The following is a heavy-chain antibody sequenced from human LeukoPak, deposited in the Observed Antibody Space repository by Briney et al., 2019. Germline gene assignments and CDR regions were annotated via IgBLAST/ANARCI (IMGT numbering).Heavy chain of an antibody. CDR2: LSGNGGST. Sequence: GGTLRLSCAASAFTLSSYGMSWVRQAPGKGLEWVSALSGNGGSTYYADSVKGRFTISRDNSKNTLYLQMNSLRAEDTAIYYCAKFRGLMSYYFDYWGQGNLVTVSS. J-gene: IGHJ4*02. V-gene: IGHV3-23*01. CDR1: AFTLSSYG. D-gene: IGHD2-8*01. CDR3: AKFRGLMSYYFDY.